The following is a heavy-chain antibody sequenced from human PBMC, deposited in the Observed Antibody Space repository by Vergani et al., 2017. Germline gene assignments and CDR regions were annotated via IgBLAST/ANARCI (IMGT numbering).Heavy chain of an antibody. J-gene: IGHJ6*02. CDR1: GFTFSSYS. CDR3: ARAPANYYGMDV. V-gene: IGHV3-21*01. CDR2: ISSSSSYI. Sequence: VQLVESGGGVVQPGRSLRLSCAASGFTFSSYSMNWVRQAPGKGLEWVSSISSSSSYIYYADSVKGRFTISRDNAKNSLYLQMNSLRAEDTAVYYCARAPANYYGMDVWGQGTTVTVSS.